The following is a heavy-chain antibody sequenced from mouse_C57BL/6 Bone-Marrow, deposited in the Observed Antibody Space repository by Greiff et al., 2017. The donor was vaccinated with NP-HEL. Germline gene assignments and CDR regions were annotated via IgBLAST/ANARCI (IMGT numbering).Heavy chain of an antibody. J-gene: IGHJ3*01. CDR2: ISTGGGGT. D-gene: IGHD1-1*01. CDR1: GFTFSDYY. Sequence: DVKLVESGGGLVQPGGSLKLSCAASGFTFSDYYMYWVRQTPEKRLEWVAYISTGGGGTYYPYTVKGRFTISRDNAKNTLYLQMSRLKSEDTAMYYCARHDYGSSPFADWGQGTLVTVSA. V-gene: IGHV5-12*01. CDR3: ARHDYGSSPFAD.